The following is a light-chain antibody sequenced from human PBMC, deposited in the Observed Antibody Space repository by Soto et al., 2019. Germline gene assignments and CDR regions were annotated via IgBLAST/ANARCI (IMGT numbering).Light chain of an antibody. CDR2: DAS. J-gene: IGKJ1*01. V-gene: IGKV1-5*01. CDR1: QGISSW. CDR3: QQYNSYSPT. Sequence: DMQMTQSPSSRFASVGDRVNITCRASQGISSWLAWYQQKPGKAPKLLIYDASSLESGVPSRFSGSGSGTEFTLTISSLQPDDFATYYCQQYNSYSPTFGQGTKVDIK.